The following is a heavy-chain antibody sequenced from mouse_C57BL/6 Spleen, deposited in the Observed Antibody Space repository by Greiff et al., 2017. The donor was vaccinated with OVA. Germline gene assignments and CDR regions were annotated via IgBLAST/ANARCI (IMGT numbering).Heavy chain of an antibody. CDR1: GYTFTSYW. Sequence: QVQLQQPGAELVMPGASVKLSCKASGYTFTSYWMHWVKQRPGQGLEWIGEIDPSDSYPNYNQKFKGKSTLTVDKSSSTAYMQLSSLTSEDSAVYYCARLRYDYDGFAYWGQGTLVTVSA. D-gene: IGHD2-4*01. J-gene: IGHJ3*01. CDR2: IDPSDSYP. V-gene: IGHV1-69*01. CDR3: ARLRYDYDGFAY.